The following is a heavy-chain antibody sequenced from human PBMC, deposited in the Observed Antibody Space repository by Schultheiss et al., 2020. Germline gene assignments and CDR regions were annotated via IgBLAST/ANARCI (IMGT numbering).Heavy chain of an antibody. CDR2: IYHSGST. CDR1: GGSISSGGYY. J-gene: IGHJ4*02. D-gene: IGHD3-22*01. CDR3: VRRDSRGYFDF. Sequence: SETLSLTCTVSGGSISSGGYYWSWIRQPPGKGLEWIGEIYHSGSTNYNPSLKSRVTISMDTSKNQFSLKLTSVTSTDTAVNYCVRRDSRGYFDFWGRGTLVTVSS. V-gene: IGHV4-61*08.